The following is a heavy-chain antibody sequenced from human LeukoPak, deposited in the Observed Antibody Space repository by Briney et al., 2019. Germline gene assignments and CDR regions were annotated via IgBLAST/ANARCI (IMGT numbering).Heavy chain of an antibody. D-gene: IGHD3-16*01. V-gene: IGHV3-15*01. CDR3: TTDLFFGGGWYYFDY. CDR1: GGSFSGYY. CDR2: IKSKTDGGTT. J-gene: IGHJ4*02. Sequence: ETLSLTCAVYGGSFSGYYWSWVRQAPGKGLEWVGRIKSKTDGGTTDYAAPVKGRFTISRDDSKNTLYLQMNSLKTEDTAVYYCTTDLFFGGGWYYFDYWGQGTLVTVSS.